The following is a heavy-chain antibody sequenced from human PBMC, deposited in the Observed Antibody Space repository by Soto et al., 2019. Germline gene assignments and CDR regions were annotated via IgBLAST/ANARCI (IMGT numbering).Heavy chain of an antibody. CDR2: MKQDGSEK. CDR1: GFTFSNYW. Sequence: SLRLSCAASGFTFSNYWMIWVRQAPGKGLEWVANMKQDGSEKDYVGSVKGRFTISRDNAKNSLYLQMNSLTTEDTAVYYCARLITPRVLDSWGQGTLVTVSS. V-gene: IGHV3-7*05. CDR3: ARLITPRVLDS. D-gene: IGHD1-20*01. J-gene: IGHJ4*02.